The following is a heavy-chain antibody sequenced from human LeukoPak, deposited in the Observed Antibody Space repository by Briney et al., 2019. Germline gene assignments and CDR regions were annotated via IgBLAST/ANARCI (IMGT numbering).Heavy chain of an antibody. D-gene: IGHD6-19*01. CDR3: AKDTTIAVAGTAFDY. Sequence: GGSLRLSCAASGFTFGSDAMSWVRQAPGKGLEWVSVISGGGDRTYYADSVKGRFSISRDNSKNTLYLQMNSLRAEDTAVYYCAKDTTIAVAGTAFDYWGQGTLVTVSS. CDR1: GFTFGSDA. V-gene: IGHV3-23*01. J-gene: IGHJ4*02. CDR2: ISGGGDRT.